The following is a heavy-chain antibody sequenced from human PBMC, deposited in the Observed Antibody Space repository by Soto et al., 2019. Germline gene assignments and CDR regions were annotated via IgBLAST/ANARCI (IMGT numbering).Heavy chain of an antibody. Sequence: ASVKVSCKASCYTFTSYGISWVRQAPGQWLEWVGWISAHNGDTRYAQNLQGRITMTTDTFTNTAYMELTSLTSDDTAVYYCARDWSRYYDSSGLMWFYWGQGTLVTVSS. CDR1: CYTFTSYG. V-gene: IGHV1-18*01. CDR2: ISAHNGDT. J-gene: IGHJ4*01. D-gene: IGHD3-22*01. CDR3: ARDWSRYYDSSGLMWFY.